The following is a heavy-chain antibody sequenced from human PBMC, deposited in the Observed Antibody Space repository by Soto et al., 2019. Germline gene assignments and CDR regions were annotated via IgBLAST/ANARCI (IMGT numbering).Heavy chain of an antibody. V-gene: IGHV3-23*01. CDR2: ISGSGGAT. J-gene: IGHJ4*02. D-gene: IGHD3-16*02. Sequence: PGGSLRLSCAASGFTFRTYAMSWVRQAPGKGLEWVSSISGSGGATYYADSVKGRFTISRDNSKNTLYLQMNSLKAEDTAVYYCAKIEVGLRLGELSLYQDWGQGTLVTVSS. CDR1: GFTFRTYA. CDR3: AKIEVGLRLGELSLYQD.